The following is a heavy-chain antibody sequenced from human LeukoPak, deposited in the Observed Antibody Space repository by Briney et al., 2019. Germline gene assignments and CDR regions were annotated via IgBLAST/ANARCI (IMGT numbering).Heavy chain of an antibody. CDR3: ARESIARGAFDI. J-gene: IGHJ3*02. Sequence: GGSLRLSCEASGFTFSNYDMQWVRQAPGKGLEWVAVISYDGSNKNYADPVKGRFTVSRDNSKNTLYLQMNSLIPEDTSLYYCARESIARGAFDIWGLGTMVTVSS. CDR2: ISYDGSNK. D-gene: IGHD6-6*01. V-gene: IGHV3-30*04. CDR1: GFTFSNYD.